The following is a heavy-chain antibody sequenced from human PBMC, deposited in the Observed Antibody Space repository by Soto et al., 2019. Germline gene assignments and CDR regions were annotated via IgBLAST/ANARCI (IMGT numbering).Heavy chain of an antibody. V-gene: IGHV3-15*01. Sequence: EVQLVESGGGWVRPGGSLRLSCVVSGFTLRNAWMSWIRQAPGKGLEWVGRIKSESDGGTTDYAAPVKGRFTFSREDSKNTVYLQMNSLTTEDTAVYYCTTDPQGGESVHDWGQGTRVTVSS. J-gene: IGHJ4*02. CDR2: IKSESDGGTT. D-gene: IGHD3-16*01. CDR1: GFTLRNAW. CDR3: TTDPQGGESVHD.